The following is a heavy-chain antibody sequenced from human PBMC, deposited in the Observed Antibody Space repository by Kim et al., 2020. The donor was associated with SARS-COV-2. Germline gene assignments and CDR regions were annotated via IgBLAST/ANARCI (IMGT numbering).Heavy chain of an antibody. Sequence: GGSLRLSCVASGFTFSTSSMGWVRQAPGKGLEWVSRISWDGTRTYYADSVKGRVTMSSDKSKNMLYLHMNSLRAEDTAVYYCARGVINSGFDYCGQGTQVTVSS. CDR1: GFTFSTSS. D-gene: IGHD1-26*01. J-gene: IGHJ4*02. V-gene: IGHV3-23*01. CDR3: ARGVINSGFDY. CDR2: ISWDGTRT.